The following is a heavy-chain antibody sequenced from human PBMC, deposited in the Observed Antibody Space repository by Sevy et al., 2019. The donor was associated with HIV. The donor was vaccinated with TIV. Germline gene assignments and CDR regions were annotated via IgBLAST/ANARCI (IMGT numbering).Heavy chain of an antibody. Sequence: GESLKISCKGSGYNFHTHWIGWVRQMPGKGLEWMGIIYLGDSDTRYSPSFQGQVTISADKSINTAYLHWSGLKASDTAVYYCATRGGPAIDRGGFDVWGQGTMVTVSS. V-gene: IGHV5-51*01. J-gene: IGHJ3*01. D-gene: IGHD2-15*01. CDR3: ATRGGPAIDRGGFDV. CDR2: IYLGDSDT. CDR1: GYNFHTHW.